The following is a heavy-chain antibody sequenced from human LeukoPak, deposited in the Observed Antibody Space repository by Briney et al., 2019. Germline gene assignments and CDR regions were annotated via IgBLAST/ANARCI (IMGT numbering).Heavy chain of an antibody. Sequence: SVTLSLTCTVSGGSISNYYWSWIRQPAGKRLEWLGRIYSSGSTNYNPSLESRVTVSVDTSKNQFSLKLSSVTAADTAVYYCAREHMVRGVINRWGQGALVTVSS. J-gene: IGHJ4*02. CDR1: GGSISNYY. CDR3: AREHMVRGVINR. V-gene: IGHV4-4*07. D-gene: IGHD3-10*01. CDR2: IYSSGST.